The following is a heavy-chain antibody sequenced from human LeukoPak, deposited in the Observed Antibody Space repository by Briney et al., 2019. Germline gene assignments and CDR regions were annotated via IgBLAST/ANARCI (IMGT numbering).Heavy chain of an antibody. CDR3: ARSGSFGLVQNAFDI. J-gene: IGHJ3*02. Sequence: SVKVSCKASGGTFSSYAVSWVRQAPGQGLEWMGGIIPIFGTADYAQKFQGRVTITADESTSTAYMELSSLRSEDTAVYYCARSGSFGLVQNAFDIWGQGTMVTVSS. D-gene: IGHD2-15*01. V-gene: IGHV1-69*13. CDR2: IIPIFGTA. CDR1: GGTFSSYA.